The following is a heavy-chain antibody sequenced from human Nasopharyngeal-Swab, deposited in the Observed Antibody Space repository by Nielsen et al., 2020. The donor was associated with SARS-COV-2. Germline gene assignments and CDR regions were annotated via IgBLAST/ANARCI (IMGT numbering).Heavy chain of an antibody. D-gene: IGHD2-15*01. Sequence: GGSLRLSCKGSGYSFTSYWIGWVRQMPGKGPEWMGIIYPGDSDTRYSPSFQGQVTISADKSISTAYLQWSSLKASDTAMYYCARRVGYCSGGSCYFDYWGQGTLATVSS. CDR3: ARRVGYCSGGSCYFDY. CDR1: GYSFTSYW. CDR2: IYPGDSDT. V-gene: IGHV5-51*01. J-gene: IGHJ4*02.